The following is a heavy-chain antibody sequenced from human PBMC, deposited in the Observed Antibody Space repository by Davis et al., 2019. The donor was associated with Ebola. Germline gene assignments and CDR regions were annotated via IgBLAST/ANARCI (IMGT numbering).Heavy chain of an antibody. CDR1: GYTFTSYA. CDR2: INAGNGNT. D-gene: IGHD3-16*01. Sequence: ASVKVSCKASGYTFTSYAMHWVRQAPGQRLEWMGWINAGNGNTKYSQKFQGRVTITRDTSASTAYMELSSLRSEDTAVYYCARDYVPEPSYYYGMDVWGQGTTVTVSS. V-gene: IGHV1-3*01. J-gene: IGHJ6*02. CDR3: ARDYVPEPSYYYGMDV.